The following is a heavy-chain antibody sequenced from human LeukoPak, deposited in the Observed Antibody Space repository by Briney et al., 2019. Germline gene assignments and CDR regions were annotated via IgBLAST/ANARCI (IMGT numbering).Heavy chain of an antibody. CDR3: ARGTGGYGSGSYDY. V-gene: IGHV4-39*01. Sequence: PSETLSLTCTVSGGSVSSTTYYWSWIRQPPGKGLEWIASINYSGSTYYNPSLKSRVTISVDTSENQFSLKLSSVTAADTAVYYCARGTGGYGSGSYDYWGQGTLVTVSS. CDR2: INYSGST. D-gene: IGHD3-10*01. J-gene: IGHJ4*02. CDR1: GGSVSSTTYY.